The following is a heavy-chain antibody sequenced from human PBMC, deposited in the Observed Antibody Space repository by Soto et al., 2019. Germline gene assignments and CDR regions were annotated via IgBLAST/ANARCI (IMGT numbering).Heavy chain of an antibody. D-gene: IGHD5-18*01. V-gene: IGHV1-3*01. Sequence: QVHLVQSGAEVKKPGASVKVSCKTSGYTFTNNVIHWVRQAPGQRLAWMGWVNAGNDNTKWSREFQGRLTLTKDTSATTAYMELSSLTSEDMAIYFCAREVPYGYSRFDYWGQGTLVTVSS. CDR1: GYTFTNNV. CDR2: VNAGNDNT. J-gene: IGHJ4*02. CDR3: AREVPYGYSRFDY.